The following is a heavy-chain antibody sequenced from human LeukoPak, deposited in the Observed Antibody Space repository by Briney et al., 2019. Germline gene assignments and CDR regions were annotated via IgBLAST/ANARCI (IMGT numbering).Heavy chain of an antibody. J-gene: IGHJ4*02. Sequence: PSETLSLTCTVSGGSISSYYWSWIRQPPGKGLEWIGCIYSSGSTNYNPSLKSRVTISVDTSKNQFSLKLSSVTAADTAVYYCARGYSYYFESWGQGTLVTVSS. CDR3: ARGYSYYFES. D-gene: IGHD5-18*01. CDR2: IYSSGST. CDR1: GGSISSYY. V-gene: IGHV4-59*01.